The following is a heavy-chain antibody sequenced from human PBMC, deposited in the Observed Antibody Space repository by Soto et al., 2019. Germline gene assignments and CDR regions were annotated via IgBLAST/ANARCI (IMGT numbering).Heavy chain of an antibody. CDR2: INPNSGGT. V-gene: IGHV1-2*02. D-gene: IGHD5-12*01. J-gene: IGHJ4*02. Sequence: ASVKVSCKASGYTFTGYDMHWVRQAPGQGLEWMGWINPNSGGTNYAQKFQGRVTMTRDTSISTAYMELSRLRSDDTAVYYCAKYAAVCRSGYNSLDYWGQGTLVTVSS. CDR3: AKYAAVCRSGYNSLDY. CDR1: GYTFTGYD.